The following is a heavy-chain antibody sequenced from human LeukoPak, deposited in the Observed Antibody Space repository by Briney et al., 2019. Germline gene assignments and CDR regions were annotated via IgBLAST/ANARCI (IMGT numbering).Heavy chain of an antibody. V-gene: IGHV3-21*01. J-gene: IGHJ4*02. CDR3: ARAIRAIYCSSTSCYHLDY. CDR1: GFTFSSYS. CDR2: ISSSSSYI. D-gene: IGHD2-2*01. Sequence: GGSLRLSCAASGFTFSSYSMNWVRQAPGKGLEWVSSISSSSSYIYYADSVEGRFTISRDNAKNSLYLQTNSLRAEDTAVYYCARAIRAIYCSSTSCYHLDYWGQGTLVTVSS.